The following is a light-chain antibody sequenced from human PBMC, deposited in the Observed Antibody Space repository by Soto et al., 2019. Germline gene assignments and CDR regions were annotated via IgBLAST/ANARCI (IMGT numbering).Light chain of an antibody. CDR1: QSVSSSY. Sequence: EIVLTQSPGTLSLSPGERATLSCRASQSVSSSYLAWYQQKPGQAPRLLIYGASSRATGIPDRFSGSGSGTDFPLTISRLEPEDFAVYYCQQYGSSPHREGCPIIYTFGQGTKLEIK. J-gene: IGKJ2*01. V-gene: IGKV3-20*01. CDR3: QQYGSSPHREGCPIIYT. CDR2: GAS.